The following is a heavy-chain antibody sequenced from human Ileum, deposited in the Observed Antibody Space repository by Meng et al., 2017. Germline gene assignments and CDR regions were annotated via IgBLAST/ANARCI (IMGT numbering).Heavy chain of an antibody. V-gene: IGHV3-48*03. CDR3: ARGRAATWP. CDR1: GFSFSNAW. J-gene: IGHJ1*01. D-gene: IGHD2-15*01. CDR2: ISSSGSTI. Sequence: GESLKISCETSGFSFSNAWMNWVRQAPGKGLEWVSYISSSGSTIYYADSVKGRFTISRDNAKNSLYLQMNSLRAEDTAVYYCARGRAATWPWGQGTLVTVSS.